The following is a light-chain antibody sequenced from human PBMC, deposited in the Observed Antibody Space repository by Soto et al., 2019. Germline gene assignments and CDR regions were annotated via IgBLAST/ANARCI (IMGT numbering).Light chain of an antibody. CDR3: LQDYSPPYT. V-gene: IGKV1-6*01. CDR2: AAS. CDR1: QVIRND. Sequence: AIQMTQSPSSLSASVGDRVTITCRASQVIRNDLGWYQQKPGQAPKLLIYAASNLQSGVPSRFSASGSGTDFILTISSLQPEDFATYYCLQDYSPPYTFGQGTKLEIK. J-gene: IGKJ2*01.